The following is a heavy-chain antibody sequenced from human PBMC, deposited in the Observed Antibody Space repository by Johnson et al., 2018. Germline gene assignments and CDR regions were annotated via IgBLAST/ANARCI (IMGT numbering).Heavy chain of an antibody. CDR3: ARMYYYGSSGYSTPDAFDI. CDR1: GYTFTSYY. Sequence: VQLVESGADVKKPGASVKVSCKASGYTFTSYYMHWVRQAPGQGLEWMGIINPSGGSTSYAQKFQGRVTMTRDTSTSTVYMVLSSLRFEDTAVYYCARMYYYGSSGYSTPDAFDIWGQGTMVTVSS. CDR2: INPSGGST. J-gene: IGHJ3*02. V-gene: IGHV1-46*01. D-gene: IGHD3-22*01.